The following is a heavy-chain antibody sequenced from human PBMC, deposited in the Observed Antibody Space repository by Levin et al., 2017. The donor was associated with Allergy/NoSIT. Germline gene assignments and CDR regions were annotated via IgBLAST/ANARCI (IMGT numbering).Heavy chain of an antibody. CDR2: INPNRGDA. V-gene: IGHV1-2*02. D-gene: IGHD4-17*01. J-gene: IGHJ4*02. Sequence: GESLKISCKASGYTFDGYSIHWVRQAPGQGLEWMGWINPNRGDAKYAQNFQGRVTMTSDTSISTAYMVLSSLRSNDTAVYFCARSTVTTAPFDYWGQGTLVTVSS. CDR3: ARSTVTTAPFDY. CDR1: GYTFDGYS.